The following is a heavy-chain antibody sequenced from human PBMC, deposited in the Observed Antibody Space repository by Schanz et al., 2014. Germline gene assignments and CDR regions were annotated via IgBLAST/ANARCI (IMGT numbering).Heavy chain of an antibody. CDR2: ISFDGGKT. CDR3: ARVGRDYISSSVLDSLHY. CDR1: GFTFRDYS. Sequence: QVQLVESGGGVAQPGGSLRLSCAASGFTFRDYSMNWVRQAPGKGPEWVAHISFDGGKTYYADSVKGRFTISRDNTKNTLFLQMNNLRPEDTAMYFCARVGRDYISSSVLDSLHYWGQGSLVTVS. J-gene: IGHJ4*02. V-gene: IGHV3-30*03. D-gene: IGHD6-6*01.